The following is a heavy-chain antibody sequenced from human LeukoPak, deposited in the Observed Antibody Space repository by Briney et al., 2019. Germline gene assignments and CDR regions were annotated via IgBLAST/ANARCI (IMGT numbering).Heavy chain of an antibody. V-gene: IGHV3-48*03. J-gene: IGHJ4*02. D-gene: IGHD4-17*01. CDR1: GLTFGNYG. CDR2: ITGSGSTI. CDR3: ARASVDFGDYGGFDY. Sequence: GGTLRLSCVASGLTFGNYGMNWVRQAPGRGLEWLSYITGSGSTIYYAASLKGRFTISRDNAKNSLYLQMSSLRAEDTAVYYCARASVDFGDYGGFDYWGQGTLVTVSS.